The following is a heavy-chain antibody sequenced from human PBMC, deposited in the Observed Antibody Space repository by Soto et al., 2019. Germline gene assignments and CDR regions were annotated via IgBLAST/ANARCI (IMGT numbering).Heavy chain of an antibody. J-gene: IGHJ5*02. CDR2: INHSGSS. Sequence: PSETLSLTCAVYGGSFSGYYWSWIRQPPGKGLEWIGEINHSGSSNYNPSLKSRATISVDTSKNQFSLKLSSVTAADTAVYYCARRKLFIAAAVHNWFDPWGQGTLVTVS. D-gene: IGHD6-13*01. V-gene: IGHV4-34*01. CDR1: GGSFSGYY. CDR3: ARRKLFIAAAVHNWFDP.